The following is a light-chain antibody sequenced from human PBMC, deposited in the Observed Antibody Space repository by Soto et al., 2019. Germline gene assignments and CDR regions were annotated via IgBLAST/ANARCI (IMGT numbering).Light chain of an antibody. CDR1: QGISSY. CDR2: AAS. J-gene: IGKJ3*01. V-gene: IGKV1-8*01. Sequence: AIRMTQSPSSLSASPGDRVTITCRASQGISSYLAWYQQKPGKAPKLLIYAASTVQSGVPSRFSGSGSGTDFTLTISCLQAEYFASYYCQQYYSYPGTFGPGTKVDIK. CDR3: QQYYSYPGT.